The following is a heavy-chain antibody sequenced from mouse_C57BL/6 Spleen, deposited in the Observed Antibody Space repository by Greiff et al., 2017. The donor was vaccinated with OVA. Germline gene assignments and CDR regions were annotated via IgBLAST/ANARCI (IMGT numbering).Heavy chain of an antibody. Sequence: VQLQQPGAELVRPGSSVKLSCKASGYTFTSYWMHWVKQRPIQGLEWIGNIDPSDSETHYNQKFKDKATLTVDKSSSTAYMQLSSLTSEDSAVYYCARSYDGYYDYWGQGTTLTVSS. CDR1: GYTFTSYW. CDR2: IDPSDSET. D-gene: IGHD2-3*01. CDR3: ARSYDGYYDY. V-gene: IGHV1-52*01. J-gene: IGHJ2*01.